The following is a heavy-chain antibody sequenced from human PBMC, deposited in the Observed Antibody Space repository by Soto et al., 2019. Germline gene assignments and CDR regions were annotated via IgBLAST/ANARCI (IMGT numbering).Heavy chain of an antibody. CDR2: TYYKSKWFN. CDR3: ARGSWDDVSGHYYMDV. CDR1: GDSVSSNSAG. J-gene: IGHJ6*03. Sequence: QVPLQLSGPGLMEPSQTLSLTCAISGDSVSSNSAGWNWVRQTPSRGLERLGRTYYKSKWFNNYAVSVKSRITINPDTSQNQFSLHLDSVTPEDTAVYFCARGSWDDVSGHYYMDVWGKGTTVTVSS. D-gene: IGHD5-12*01. V-gene: IGHV6-1*01.